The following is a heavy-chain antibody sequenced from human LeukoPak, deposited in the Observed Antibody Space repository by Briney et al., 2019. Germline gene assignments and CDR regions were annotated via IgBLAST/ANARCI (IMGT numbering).Heavy chain of an antibody. CDR3: AAARSCTNGVCGEDY. CDR1: GFTFTSSA. D-gene: IGHD2-8*01. CDR2: IVVGSGNT. Sequence: SVKVSCKASGFTFTSSAMQWVRQARGQRLEWIGWIVVGSGNTNYAQKLQERVTITRDMSTSTAYMELSSLRSEDTAVYYCAAARSCTNGVCGEDYWGQGTLVTVSS. J-gene: IGHJ4*02. V-gene: IGHV1-58*02.